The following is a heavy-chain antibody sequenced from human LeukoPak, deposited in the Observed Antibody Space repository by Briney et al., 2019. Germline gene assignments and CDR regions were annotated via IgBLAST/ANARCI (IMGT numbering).Heavy chain of an antibody. J-gene: IGHJ3*01. Sequence: ASVKGSCKSSGYTFTDYHIHWVRQAPGQGLEWMGITYPVGDFTNSAQKFQGRVTMTSDTPTNTFYMELSGLRFDDTAVYYCARDQWGPDGLWGQGTMVTVSS. CDR3: ARDQWGPDGL. D-gene: IGHD5-24*01. CDR2: TYPVGDFT. CDR1: GYTFTDYH. V-gene: IGHV1-46*01.